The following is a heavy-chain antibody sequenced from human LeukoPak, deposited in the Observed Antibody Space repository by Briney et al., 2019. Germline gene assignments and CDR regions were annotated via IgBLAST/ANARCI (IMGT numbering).Heavy chain of an antibody. CDR3: AKGGVATVDYFDC. CDR2: ISYDGSNK. J-gene: IGHJ4*02. D-gene: IGHD5-12*01. CDR1: GLTFSSYG. Sequence: PGRSLRLSCAASGLTFSSYGMHWVRQAPGKGLEWVAVISYDGSNKYYADSVKGRFTISRDNSKNTLYLQMNSLRGEDTAVYYCAKGGVATVDYFDCWGQGTLVTVSS. V-gene: IGHV3-30*18.